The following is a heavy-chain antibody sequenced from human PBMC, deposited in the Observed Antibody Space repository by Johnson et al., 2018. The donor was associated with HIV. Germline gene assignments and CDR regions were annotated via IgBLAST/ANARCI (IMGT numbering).Heavy chain of an antibody. D-gene: IGHD2-2*01. Sequence: QMQLVESGGGLVKPGGSLRLSCAASGFTFNDHYMSWIRQAPGKGLEWVSYISSSGGTISNADSVKGRFTISRNNAKNSLYLQMNSLRAEDTAVYYCASDPVPAAIRAFDIWGQGTMVTVSS. V-gene: IGHV3-11*04. CDR3: ASDPVPAAIRAFDI. CDR1: GFTFNDHY. CDR2: ISSSGGTI. J-gene: IGHJ3*02.